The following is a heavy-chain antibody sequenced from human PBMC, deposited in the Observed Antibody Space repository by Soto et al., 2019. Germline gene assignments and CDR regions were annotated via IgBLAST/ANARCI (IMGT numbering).Heavy chain of an antibody. CDR1: GGIFTNNA. V-gene: IGHV1-69*01. Sequence: VQVVQSGAEVKKPGSSVKVSGKVSGGIFTNNAISWVRQATGQGLGWLGGVIPLFDTAYYTQIFRGSLSIVVDRATNPASRNPGRLTASDTGIYVCATGGDNDGMDDDHDMDDGWQGTTV. D-gene: IGHD3-22*01. CDR2: VIPLFDTA. J-gene: IGHJ6*01. CDR3: ATGGDNDGMDDDHDMDD.